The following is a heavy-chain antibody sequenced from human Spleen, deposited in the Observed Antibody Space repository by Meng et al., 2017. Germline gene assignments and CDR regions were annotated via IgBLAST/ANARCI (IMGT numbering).Heavy chain of an antibody. Sequence: ASVKVSCKASGYTFTGYYMHWVRQATGQGLEWMGWMNPNSGNTGYAQKFQGRVTMTRNTSISTAYMELSSLRSEDTAVYYCARDEDISAAGKLFGDYWGQGTLVTVSS. J-gene: IGHJ4*02. CDR1: GYTFTGYY. CDR3: ARDEDISAAGKLFGDY. CDR2: MNPNSGNT. D-gene: IGHD6-13*01. V-gene: IGHV1-8*02.